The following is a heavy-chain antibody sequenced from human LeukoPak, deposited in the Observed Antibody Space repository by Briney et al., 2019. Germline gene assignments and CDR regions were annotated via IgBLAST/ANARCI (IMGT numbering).Heavy chain of an antibody. Sequence: GGFLRLSCAASGFTFSSYSMNWVRQAPGKGLEWVSFISSSSSYIYYADSVKGRFTISRDNAKNSLYLQMNSLRAEDTAVYYCARVAGGAPFDYWGQGTLVTVSS. CDR1: GFTFSSYS. CDR3: ARVAGGAPFDY. J-gene: IGHJ4*02. CDR2: ISSSSSYI. V-gene: IGHV3-21*01. D-gene: IGHD1-26*01.